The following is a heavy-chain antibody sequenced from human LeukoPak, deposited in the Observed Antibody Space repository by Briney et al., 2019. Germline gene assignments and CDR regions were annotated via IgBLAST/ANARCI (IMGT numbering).Heavy chain of an antibody. V-gene: IGHV3-7*01. J-gene: IGHJ4*02. CDR2: IKEDGSEK. CDR3: ARDRYGSGS. D-gene: IGHD3-10*01. CDR1: GFTFSNYW. Sequence: GGSLRLSCAASGFTFSNYWMTWVRQAPGKGLEWVANIKEDGSEKYYVDSVKGRFTISRDNAKNSLYLQMNSLRAGDTAVYYCARDRYGSGSWGQGTLVTVSS.